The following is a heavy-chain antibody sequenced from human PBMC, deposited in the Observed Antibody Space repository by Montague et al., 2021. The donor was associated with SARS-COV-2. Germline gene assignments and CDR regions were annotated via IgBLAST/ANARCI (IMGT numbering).Heavy chain of an antibody. D-gene: IGHD3-16*02. J-gene: IGHJ4*02. Sequence: SLRLSCAASGFTFSSYAMHWVRQAPGKGLEWVAVISYDGSNKYYADSVKGRFTISRDNSKNTLYLQMNSLRAEDTAVYYCARDNYDYVWGSYRYIYWGREPWSPSPQ. V-gene: IGHV3-30*04. CDR3: ARDNYDYVWGSYRYIY. CDR2: ISYDGSNK. CDR1: GFTFSSYA.